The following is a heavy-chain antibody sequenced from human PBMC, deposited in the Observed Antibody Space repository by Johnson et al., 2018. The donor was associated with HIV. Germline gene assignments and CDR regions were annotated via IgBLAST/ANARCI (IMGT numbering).Heavy chain of an antibody. CDR1: GFTFSSYG. V-gene: IGHV3-30*03. Sequence: QVQLVESGGGVVQTGRSLRLSCAASGFTFSSYGMHWVRQAPGKGLEWVAVISYDGSNKYYADSVKGRFTISRDNSKNTLYLQMNSLRAEETAVYYCARGIAVSNWVDIWGQGTMVTVSS. J-gene: IGHJ3*02. D-gene: IGHD6-19*01. CDR2: ISYDGSNK. CDR3: ARGIAVSNWVDI.